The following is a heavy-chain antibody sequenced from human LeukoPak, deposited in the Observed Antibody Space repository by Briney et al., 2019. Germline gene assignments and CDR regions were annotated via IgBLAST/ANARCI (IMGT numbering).Heavy chain of an antibody. CDR1: GGSFSGYY. V-gene: IGHV4-34*01. CDR2: INHSGST. CDR3: ARGVFYYDSSGYYRSLSDY. J-gene: IGHJ4*02. D-gene: IGHD3-22*01. Sequence: SETLSLTCAVYGGSFSGYYWSWIRQPPGKGLEWIGEINHSGSTNYNPSLKSRVTISVDTSKNQFSLKLSSVTAADTAVYYCARGVFYYDSSGYYRSLSDYWGQGTLVTVSS.